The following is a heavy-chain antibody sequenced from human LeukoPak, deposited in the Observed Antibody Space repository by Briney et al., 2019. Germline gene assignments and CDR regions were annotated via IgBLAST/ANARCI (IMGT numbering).Heavy chain of an antibody. CDR2: IIPIFGTA. V-gene: IGHV1-69*13. Sequence: EASVKVSCKASGGTFGSYAISWVRQARGQGLEWMGGIIPIFGTANYAQKFQGRVTITADESTSTAYMELSSLRSEDTAVYYCARECGRDCYGTLDYWGQGTLVTVSS. J-gene: IGHJ4*02. CDR1: GGTFGSYA. CDR3: ARECGRDCYGTLDY. D-gene: IGHD2-21*01.